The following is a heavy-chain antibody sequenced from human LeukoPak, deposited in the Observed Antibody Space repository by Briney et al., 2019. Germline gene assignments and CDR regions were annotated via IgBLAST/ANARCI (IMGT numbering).Heavy chain of an antibody. V-gene: IGHV1-2*02. D-gene: IGHD2-21*01. J-gene: IGHJ4*02. CDR1: GYTFTGYY. CDR3: AVAPGDY. Sequence: ASVKVSCKASGYTFTGYYMHWVRQAPGQGLEWMGWINPNTGDTNYAQKFQARVTITRDTSITTVYMEISRLTSDETALFYCAVAPGDYWGQGTLVTVSS. CDR2: INPNTGDT.